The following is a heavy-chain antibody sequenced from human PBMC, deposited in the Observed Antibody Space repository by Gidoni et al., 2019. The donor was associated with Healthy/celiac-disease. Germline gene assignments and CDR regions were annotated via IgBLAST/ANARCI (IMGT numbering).Heavy chain of an antibody. CDR2: IYYSGST. CDR1: GGSIRSSSYY. Sequence: QLQLQASGPGLVKPSETLSLTFTVPGGSIRSSSYYWGRSRQPPGKGLEWIGGIYYSGSTYYNPSLKSRVTISVDTSKNQFSLKLSSVTAADTAVYYCARQWSGWYKYNWFDPWGQGTLVTVSS. D-gene: IGHD6-19*01. CDR3: ARQWSGWYKYNWFDP. V-gene: IGHV4-39*01. J-gene: IGHJ5*02.